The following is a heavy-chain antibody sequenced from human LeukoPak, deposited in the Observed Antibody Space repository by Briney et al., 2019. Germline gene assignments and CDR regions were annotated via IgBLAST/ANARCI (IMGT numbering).Heavy chain of an antibody. CDR2: IYPGDSDT. Sequence: GESLKISCKGSGYIFTSYWIGWVRQMPGKGLEWMGIIYPGDSDTRYSPSFQRQVTISADKPISTAYLQWSSLKASDTAMYYCARQRFTTRAYAGNWFDPWGQGTLVTVSS. V-gene: IGHV5-51*01. D-gene: IGHD3-16*01. J-gene: IGHJ5*02. CDR1: GYIFTSYW. CDR3: ARQRFTTRAYAGNWFDP.